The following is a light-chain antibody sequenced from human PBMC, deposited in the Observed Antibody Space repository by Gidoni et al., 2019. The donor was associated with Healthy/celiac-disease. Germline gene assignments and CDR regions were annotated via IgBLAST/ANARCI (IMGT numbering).Light chain of an antibody. CDR1: QSLLHSNGYNY. CDR3: MQALQTPLA. J-gene: IGKJ3*01. Sequence: DIVMTHSPLSLPVTPGEPASISCRSSQSLLHSNGYNYLDWYLQKPGQSPQLLIYLGSNRASGVHDRFSGSGSGTDFTLKISRVEAEDVGVYYCMQALQTPLAFGPGTKVDIK. CDR2: LGS. V-gene: IGKV2-28*01.